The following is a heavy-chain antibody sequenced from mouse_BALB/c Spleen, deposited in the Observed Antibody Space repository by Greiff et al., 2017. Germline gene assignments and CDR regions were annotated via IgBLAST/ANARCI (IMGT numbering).Heavy chain of an antibody. J-gene: IGHJ4*01. CDR3: AREGGYYAMDY. CDR2: ISSGGSYT. CDR1: GFTFSSYA. V-gene: IGHV5-9-4*01. Sequence: EVQLVESGGGLVKPGGSLKLSCEASGFTFSSYAMSWVRQSPEKRLEWVAEISSGGSYTYYPDTVTGRITISRDNAKNTLYLEMISLRSEDTAMYYCAREGGYYAMDYWGQGTSVTVSS.